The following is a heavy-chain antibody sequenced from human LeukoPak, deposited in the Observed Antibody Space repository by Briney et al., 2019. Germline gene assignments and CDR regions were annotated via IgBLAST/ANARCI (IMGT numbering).Heavy chain of an antibody. Sequence: SETLSLTCTVSGGSISSGSYYWSWIRQPAGKGLEWIGRIYTSGSTNYNPSLKSRVTISVDRSKNQFSLKLSSVTAADTAVYYCARLVAVYYFDYWGQGTLVIVSS. J-gene: IGHJ4*02. CDR2: IYTSGST. D-gene: IGHD2-8*01. CDR3: ARLVAVYYFDY. CDR1: GGSISSGSYY. V-gene: IGHV4-61*02.